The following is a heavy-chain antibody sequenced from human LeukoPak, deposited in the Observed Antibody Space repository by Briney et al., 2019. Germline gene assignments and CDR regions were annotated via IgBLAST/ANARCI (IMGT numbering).Heavy chain of an antibody. CDR1: GGSISSGGYS. CDR2: ISHSGST. Sequence: SQTLSLTCAVSGGSISSGGYSWSWIRQPPGKGLEWIGYISHSGSTYYNPSLKSRVTISVDRSKNQFSLKLTSVTAADTAVYYCAREWQDNFDYWGQGTLVTVSS. V-gene: IGHV4-30-2*01. CDR3: AREWQDNFDY. J-gene: IGHJ4*02. D-gene: IGHD5-12*01.